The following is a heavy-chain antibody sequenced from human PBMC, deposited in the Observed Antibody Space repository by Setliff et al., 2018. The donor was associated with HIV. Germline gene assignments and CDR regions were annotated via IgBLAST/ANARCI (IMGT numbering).Heavy chain of an antibody. V-gene: IGHV1-2*02. Sequence: ASVKVSCKASGYTFNDSFIHWVRQAPGQGLEWMGWITPDSGGTNYAQKFQGRVLMSRDTSINTAYMELTRLRSDDTAVYYCTTPRISGSSGWYFDYWGHGTLVTVSS. CDR1: GYTFNDSF. J-gene: IGHJ4*01. CDR2: ITPDSGGT. D-gene: IGHD3-10*01. CDR3: TTPRISGSSGWYFDY.